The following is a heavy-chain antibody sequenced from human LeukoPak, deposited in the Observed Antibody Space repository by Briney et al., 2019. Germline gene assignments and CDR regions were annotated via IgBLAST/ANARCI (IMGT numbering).Heavy chain of an antibody. D-gene: IGHD2-2*01. CDR3: ARDLGGYCSSTSCYGLDY. CDR2: IYYSGST. J-gene: IGHJ4*02. CDR1: GGSISSYY. Sequence: SETLSLTCTVSGGSISSYYWSWIRQPPGRGLEWIGYIYYSGSTNYNPSLKSRVTISVDTSKNQFSLKLSSVTAADTAVYYCARDLGGYCSSTSCYGLDYWGRGTVVPVS. V-gene: IGHV4-59*01.